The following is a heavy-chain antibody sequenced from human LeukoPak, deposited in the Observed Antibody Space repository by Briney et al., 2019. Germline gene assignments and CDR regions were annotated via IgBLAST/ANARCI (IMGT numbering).Heavy chain of an antibody. Sequence: GASVKVSCKASGYTFTDYPMNWVRQAPGQGLEWMGWINTNTGDPTYAQGFTGRFVFSLDTSVSTAYLQIISLKAEDTAVYYCARAMAYYYYYYTMDVWGQGTTVTVSS. D-gene: IGHD3-10*01. CDR1: GYTFTDYP. J-gene: IGHJ6*02. V-gene: IGHV7-4-1*02. CDR3: ARAMAYYYYYYTMDV. CDR2: INTNTGDP.